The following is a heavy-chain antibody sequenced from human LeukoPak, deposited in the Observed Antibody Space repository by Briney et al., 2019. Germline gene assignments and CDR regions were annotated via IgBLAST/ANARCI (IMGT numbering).Heavy chain of an antibody. CDR1: GYSVSSGFY. CDR3: ARMRYCSSTSCTDNWFDP. D-gene: IGHD2-2*01. J-gene: IGHJ5*02. CDR2: IYYSGST. V-gene: IGHV4-61*01. Sequence: SETLSLTCTVSGYSVSSGFYWGWIRQPPGKGLEWIGYIYYSGSTNYNPSLKSRVTISVDTSKNQFSLKLSSVTAADTAVYYCARMRYCSSTSCTDNWFDPWGQGTLVTVSS.